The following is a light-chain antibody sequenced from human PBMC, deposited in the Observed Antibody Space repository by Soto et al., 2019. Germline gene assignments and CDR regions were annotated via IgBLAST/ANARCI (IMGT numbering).Light chain of an antibody. CDR1: QSISNW. V-gene: IGKV1-5*01. Sequence: DIQMTQSPSTLPASVGDRVTITCRASQSISNWFACYQQKPGTAPKLLIYHASTLESGFPSRFSGSGSGAEFSLTISMLHPDDLATYCQHCDSTYPWTFGQGTKVDIK. CDR3: QHCDSTYPWT. CDR2: HAS. J-gene: IGKJ1*01.